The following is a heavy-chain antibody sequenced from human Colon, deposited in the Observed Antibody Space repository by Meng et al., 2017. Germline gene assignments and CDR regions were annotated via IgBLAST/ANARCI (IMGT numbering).Heavy chain of an antibody. CDR3: ARVPPTSIYYFDY. Sequence: GESLKISCAASGFNFTSYGMHWVRQAPGKGLEWVAVIWYGGSNKYYADSVKGRVTISSDNSKNTLYLQMNSLRAEDTAVYYCARVPPTSIYYFDYWGQGTPVTVSS. CDR1: GFNFTSYG. J-gene: IGHJ4*01. V-gene: IGHV3-33*01. D-gene: IGHD2/OR15-2a*01. CDR2: IWYGGSNK.